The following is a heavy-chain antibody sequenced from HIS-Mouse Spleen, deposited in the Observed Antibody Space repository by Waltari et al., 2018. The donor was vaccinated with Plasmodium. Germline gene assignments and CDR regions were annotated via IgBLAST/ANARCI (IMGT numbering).Heavy chain of an antibody. CDR3: ARLGIPYVDTAMAVGY. D-gene: IGHD5-18*01. J-gene: IGHJ4*02. V-gene: IGHV3-66*01. CDR1: GFPVRSNH. Sequence: EVQPVGSGGGLVQPGGSLRLSCATPGFPVRSNHTSWVRQAPGKGLEWVSVIYSGGSTYYADSVKGRFTISRDNSKNTLYLQMNSLRAEDTAVYYCARLGIPYVDTAMAVGYWGQGTLVTVSS. CDR2: IYSGGST.